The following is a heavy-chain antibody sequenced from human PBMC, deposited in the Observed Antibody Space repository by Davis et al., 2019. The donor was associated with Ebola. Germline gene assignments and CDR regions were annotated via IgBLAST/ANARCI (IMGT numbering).Heavy chain of an antibody. CDR2: IRYDGSNK. J-gene: IGHJ4*02. Sequence: GGSLRLSCAASGFTFSSYGMHWVRQAPGKGLEWVAFIRYDGSNKYYADSVKGRFTISRDNSKNTLYLQMNSLRAEDTAVYYCARVRSDFWSGYFYWGQGTLVTVSS. V-gene: IGHV3-30*02. CDR1: GFTFSSYG. CDR3: ARVRSDFWSGYFY. D-gene: IGHD3-3*01.